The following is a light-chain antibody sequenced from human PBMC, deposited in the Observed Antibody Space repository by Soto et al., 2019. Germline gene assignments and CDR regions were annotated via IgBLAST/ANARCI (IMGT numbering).Light chain of an antibody. J-gene: IGKJ1*01. CDR2: KAS. CDR1: QSISSW. V-gene: IGKV1-5*03. Sequence: DIQMTQSPSTLSASVGDRVTITFRASQSISSWLAWYQQKPGKAPKLLIYKASSLESGVPSRFSGSGSGTDFTLTISSLQPDDFATYYGQQYNSYWTSGQGTKVEI. CDR3: QQYNSYWT.